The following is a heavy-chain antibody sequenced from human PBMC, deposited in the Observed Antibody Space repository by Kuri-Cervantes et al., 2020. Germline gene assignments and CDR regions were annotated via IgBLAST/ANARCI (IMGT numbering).Heavy chain of an antibody. D-gene: IGHD3-22*01. CDR1: GGSISSSSYY. CDR3: ARDMLGYDSSGYYSDFKSYGMDV. Sequence: GSLRLSCTVSGGSISSSSYYWGWIRQPPGKGLEWIGSIYYSGSTYYNPSLKSRVTISVDTSKNQFSLKLSSVTAADTAVYYCARDMLGYDSSGYYSDFKSYGMDVWGQGTTVTVSS. CDR2: IYYSGST. V-gene: IGHV4-39*02. J-gene: IGHJ6*02.